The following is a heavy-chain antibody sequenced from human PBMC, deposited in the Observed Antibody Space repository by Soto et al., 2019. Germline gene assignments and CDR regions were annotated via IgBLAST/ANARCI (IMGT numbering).Heavy chain of an antibody. V-gene: IGHV3-33*01. D-gene: IGHD6-19*01. CDR1: GFTFSSCG. CDR3: ARDIGYSNGWDYYYGMYF. Sequence: GGSLRLSCAASGFTFSSCGLHWVRQAPGKGLEWVAVIWYDGSNKYYADSVKGRFTISRDNSKNTLYLQMNSLRAEDTAVYYCARDIGYSNGWDYYYGMYFWGQGTTVTVSS. J-gene: IGHJ6*02. CDR2: IWYDGSNK.